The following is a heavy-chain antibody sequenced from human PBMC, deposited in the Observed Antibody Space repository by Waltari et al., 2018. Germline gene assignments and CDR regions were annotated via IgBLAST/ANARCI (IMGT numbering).Heavy chain of an antibody. CDR2: INHTGGA. CDR3: ARGRYNGYELPHAFDI. J-gene: IGHJ3*02. CDR1: GGSFSGYY. Sequence: QVQLQQWGAGLLKPSETLSLTCAAYGGSFSGYYWRWIRQPPGKGLEWIGEINHTGGANYNPSLKSRVTISVDTSRSQFSLKLSPVTAADTAGYYCARGRYNGYELPHAFDIWGQGTVVTVSS. V-gene: IGHV4-34*02. D-gene: IGHD5-12*01.